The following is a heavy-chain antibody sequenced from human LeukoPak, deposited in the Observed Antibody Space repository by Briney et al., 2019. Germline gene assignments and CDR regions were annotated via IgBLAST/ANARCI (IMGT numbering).Heavy chain of an antibody. Sequence: SETLSLTCAVSGGSISSGGYSWSWIRQPPGKGLEWIGYIYHSGSTYYNPSLKSRVTISVDRSKNQFSLKLSSVTAADTAVYYCARGYGDEAPYYYYNGMDVWGQGTTVTVSS. CDR2: IYHSGST. J-gene: IGHJ6*02. CDR1: GGSISSGGYS. V-gene: IGHV4-30-2*01. CDR3: ARGYGDEAPYYYYNGMDV. D-gene: IGHD4-17*01.